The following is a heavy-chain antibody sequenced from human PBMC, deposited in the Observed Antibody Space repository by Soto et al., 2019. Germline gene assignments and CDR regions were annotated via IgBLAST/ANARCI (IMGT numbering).Heavy chain of an antibody. J-gene: IGHJ6*02. CDR3: ARGCGDVVVPAARYYGMDV. V-gene: IGHV3-7*01. CDR2: IKQDGSEK. D-gene: IGHD2-2*01. Sequence: GGSLRLSCAASGFTFSSYWMSWVRQAPGKGLEWVANIKQDGSEKYYVDSVKGRFTISRDNAKNSLYLQMNSLRAEDTAVYYCARGCGDVVVPAARYYGMDVWGQGTTVTVSS. CDR1: GFTFSSYW.